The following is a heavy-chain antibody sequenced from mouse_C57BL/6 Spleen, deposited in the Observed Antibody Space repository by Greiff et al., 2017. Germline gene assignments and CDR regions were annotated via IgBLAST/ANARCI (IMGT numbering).Heavy chain of an antibody. CDR1: GYTFTSYG. CDR3: ARGRGDYDGYAMDY. V-gene: IGHV1-81*01. Sequence: QVQLKESGAELARPGASVKLSCKASGYTFTSYGISWVKQRTGQGLEWIGEIYPRSGNTYYNEKFKGKATLTADKSSSTAYMELRSLTSEDSAVYFCARGRGDYDGYAMDYWGQGTSVTVSS. CDR2: IYPRSGNT. D-gene: IGHD2-4*01. J-gene: IGHJ4*01.